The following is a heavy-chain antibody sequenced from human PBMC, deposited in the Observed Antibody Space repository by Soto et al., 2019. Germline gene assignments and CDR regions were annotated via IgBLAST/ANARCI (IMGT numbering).Heavy chain of an antibody. J-gene: IGHJ4*02. D-gene: IGHD3-3*01. V-gene: IGHV4-30-4*01. CDR3: DRDGLRFLEWSSY. Sequence: SETLSLTCTVSGGSISSGDYYWSWIRQPPGKGLEWIGYIYYSGSTYYNPSLKSRVTISVDASKNQFSLKLSSVTAAATAVYYCDRDGLRFLEWSSYWGQGTLVTVSS. CDR2: IYYSGST. CDR1: GGSISSGDYY.